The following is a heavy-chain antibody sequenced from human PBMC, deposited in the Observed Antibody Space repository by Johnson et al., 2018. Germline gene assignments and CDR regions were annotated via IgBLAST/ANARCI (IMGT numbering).Heavy chain of an antibody. CDR2: LHPDNGLA. CDR3: ARGATRGGTYGDHGHFYYYVTDV. CDR1: GSTFTSYA. Sequence: QVQLVQSGAEVKKXGASVKVXCKASGSTFTSYAMHLVRQAPGQRPQWMGWLHPDNGLAKDSQKSQGRVTITRDTSASTAYRELSSLRAEDRAVYCCARGATRGGTYGDHGHFYYYVTDVWGQGTTVTVSS. V-gene: IGHV1-3*01. J-gene: IGHJ6*02. D-gene: IGHD4-17*01.